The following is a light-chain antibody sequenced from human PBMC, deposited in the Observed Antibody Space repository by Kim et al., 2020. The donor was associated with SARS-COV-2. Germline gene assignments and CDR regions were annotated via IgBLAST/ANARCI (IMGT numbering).Light chain of an antibody. J-gene: IGLJ3*02. CDR1: SNNVGNQG. CDR3: SAWDSSLSAWV. CDR2: RNN. Sequence: QAGLTQPPSVSKDLRQTATLTCTGDSNNVGNQGAAWLQQHQGHPPKLLSYRNNNRPSGISERLSASRSGNTASLTITGLQPEDEADYYYSAWDSSLSAWVFGGGTQLTVL. V-gene: IGLV10-54*01.